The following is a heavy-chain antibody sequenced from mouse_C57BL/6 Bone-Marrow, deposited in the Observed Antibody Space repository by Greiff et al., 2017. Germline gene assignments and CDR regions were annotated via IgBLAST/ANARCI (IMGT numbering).Heavy chain of an antibody. V-gene: IGHV7-3*01. CDR2: IRNKANGYTT. CDR1: GFTFTDYY. CDR3: ARYPIYYARSY. J-gene: IGHJ4*01. Sequence: EVQLMQSGAGLVQPGGSLSLSCAASGFTFTDYYMSWVRQPPGHALEWFGFIRNKANGYTTKYSASVKGRFTISRDNSQSIPYIQMNGLRAEDSATYYCARYPIYYARSYWGQGTSAPVSS. D-gene: IGHD2-3*01.